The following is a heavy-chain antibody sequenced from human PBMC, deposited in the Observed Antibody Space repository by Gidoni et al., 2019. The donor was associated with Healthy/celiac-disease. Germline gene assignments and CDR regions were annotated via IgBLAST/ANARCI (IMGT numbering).Heavy chain of an antibody. CDR1: GFTFSSYG. CDR3: AKDLDLEIAVAGTLDY. J-gene: IGHJ4*02. CDR2: ISYDGSNK. V-gene: IGHV3-30*18. Sequence: QVQLVESGGGVVQPGRSLRLYCAASGFTFSSYGMHWVRQAPGKGLEWVAVISYDGSNKYYADSVKGRFTISRDNSKNTLYLQMNSLRAEDTAVYYCAKDLDLEIAVAGTLDYWGQGTLVTVSS. D-gene: IGHD6-19*01.